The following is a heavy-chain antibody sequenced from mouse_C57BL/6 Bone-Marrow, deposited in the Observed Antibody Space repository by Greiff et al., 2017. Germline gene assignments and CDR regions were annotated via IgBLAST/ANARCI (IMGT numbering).Heavy chain of an antibody. Sequence: QVQLQQSGAELVKPGASVKLSCKASGYTFTSYWITWVKQRPGQGLEWIGDIYPGRGSTNYNEKFKSKATLTVDTSTSTAYMQLSSLTSEDSAVYDCSRPYYSNYWYFDVWGTGTTVTVSS. J-gene: IGHJ1*03. D-gene: IGHD2-5*01. CDR1: GYTFTSYW. V-gene: IGHV1-55*01. CDR2: IYPGRGST. CDR3: SRPYYSNYWYFDV.